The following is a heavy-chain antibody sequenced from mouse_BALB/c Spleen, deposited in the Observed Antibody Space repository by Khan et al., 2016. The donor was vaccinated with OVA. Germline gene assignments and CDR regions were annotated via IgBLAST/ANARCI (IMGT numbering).Heavy chain of an antibody. Sequence: DVQLQESGPDLVEPSQSLSLTCTVTGFSITSDYSWHWIRQFPGNKLEWLGYMHFSGRTNYNPSLNSRISITRDSSRNQFFLQLNSVTTEDSATYYCSIFDYDGIDHWGQGTTLTVSS. V-gene: IGHV3-1*02. J-gene: IGHJ2*01. CDR2: MHFSGRT. CDR3: SIFDYDGIDH. CDR1: GFSITSDYS. D-gene: IGHD2-4*01.